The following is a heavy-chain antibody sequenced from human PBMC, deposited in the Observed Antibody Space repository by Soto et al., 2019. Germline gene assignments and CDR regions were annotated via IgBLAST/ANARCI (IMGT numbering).Heavy chain of an antibody. D-gene: IGHD3-10*01. Sequence: QVQLQESGPGLVKPSETLSLTCTVSGGSISSYYWSWIRQPPGKGLEWIGYIYYSGSTNYNPSLNSRATISVDTSKNQCSLKLSSVTAADTAVYYCARVWGYYFDYWGQGTLVTVSS. CDR3: ARVWGYYFDY. CDR1: GGSISSYY. CDR2: IYYSGST. V-gene: IGHV4-59*01. J-gene: IGHJ4*02.